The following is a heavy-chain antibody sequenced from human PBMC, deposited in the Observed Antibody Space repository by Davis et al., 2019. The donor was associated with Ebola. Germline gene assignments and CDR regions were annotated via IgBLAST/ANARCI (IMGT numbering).Heavy chain of an antibody. V-gene: IGHV1-69*04. Sequence: SVKVSCKASGGTFSSYAISWVRQAPGQGLEWMGRIIPILGIANYAQKFQGRVTITADKSTSTAYMELSSLRSEDTAVYYCARDWDCTGGSCRNCFDPWGQGTQVIVSA. CDR1: GGTFSSYA. CDR3: ARDWDCTGGSCRNCFDP. D-gene: IGHD2-15*01. CDR2: IIPILGIA. J-gene: IGHJ5*02.